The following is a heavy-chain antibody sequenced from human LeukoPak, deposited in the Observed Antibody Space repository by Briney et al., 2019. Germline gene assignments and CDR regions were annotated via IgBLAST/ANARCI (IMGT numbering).Heavy chain of an antibody. V-gene: IGHV1-69*13. CDR3: ATSIVVASATRGNPPPYHYYYGMDV. D-gene: IGHD2-2*01. J-gene: IGHJ6*02. CDR2: IIPMSGTA. CDR1: GGTFNNFA. Sequence: SVKVSCKASGGTFNNFAISWVRQAPGRGLEWVGGIIPMSGTANYEQKFQGRVTITADESTSTAYMELSSLRSEDTAVYYCATSIVVASATRGNPPPYHYYYGMDVWGQGTTVTVSS.